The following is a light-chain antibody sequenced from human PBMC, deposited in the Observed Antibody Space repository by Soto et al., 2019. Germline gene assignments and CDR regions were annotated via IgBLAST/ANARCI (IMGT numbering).Light chain of an antibody. Sequence: QSVLTQPPSVSAAPGQKVTISCSGSSSNIGKNYVSWNQQVPGTAPKLLIYENNKRRSGIPDRFSGSKSGTSATLGITGLQTGDEADYYCGTWDSSLSVYVFGTGTKLTVL. CDR1: SSNIGKNY. V-gene: IGLV1-51*02. CDR3: GTWDSSLSVYV. CDR2: ENN. J-gene: IGLJ1*01.